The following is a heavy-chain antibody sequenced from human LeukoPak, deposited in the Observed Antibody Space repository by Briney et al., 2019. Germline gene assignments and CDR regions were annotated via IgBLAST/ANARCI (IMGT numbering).Heavy chain of an antibody. Sequence: GASVKVSCKASGYTFTNYYMHWVRQAPGQGLEWMGIINPSGGGTSYAQKFQGRVTMTEDTSTDTAYMELSSLRSEDTAVYYCARDFFLPDYGYYFDYWGQGTLVTVSS. CDR1: GYTFTNYY. D-gene: IGHD3-10*01. V-gene: IGHV1-46*01. J-gene: IGHJ4*02. CDR3: ARDFFLPDYGYYFDY. CDR2: INPSGGGT.